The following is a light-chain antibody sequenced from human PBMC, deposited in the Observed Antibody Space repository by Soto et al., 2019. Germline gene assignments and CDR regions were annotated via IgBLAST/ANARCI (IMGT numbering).Light chain of an antibody. CDR3: QQYGSSPPFT. CDR1: QTITSNF. Sequence: EIVLTQSPGTLSLSPGERATLSCRASQTITSNFLAWYQQKPGQAPRLLMYGASSKATGIPDRFSGGGSETEFTLPISRLEPEDFAVYYCQQYGSSPPFTFGPETKVDIK. CDR2: GAS. J-gene: IGKJ3*01. V-gene: IGKV3-20*01.